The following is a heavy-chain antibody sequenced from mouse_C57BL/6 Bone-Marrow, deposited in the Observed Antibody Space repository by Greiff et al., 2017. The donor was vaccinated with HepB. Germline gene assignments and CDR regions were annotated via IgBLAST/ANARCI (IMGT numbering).Heavy chain of an antibody. J-gene: IGHJ3*01. Sequence: DVQLQESGPGLVKPSQSLSLTCSVTGYSITSGYYWNWIRQFPGNKLEWMGYISYDGSNNYNPSLKNRISITRDTSKNQFFLKLNSVTTEDTATYYCARDRDYDYDRFAYWGQGTLVTVSA. V-gene: IGHV3-6*01. CDR1: GYSITSGYY. D-gene: IGHD2-4*01. CDR3: ARDRDYDYDRFAY. CDR2: ISYDGSN.